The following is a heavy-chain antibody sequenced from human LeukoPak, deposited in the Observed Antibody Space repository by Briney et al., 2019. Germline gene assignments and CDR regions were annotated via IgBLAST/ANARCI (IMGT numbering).Heavy chain of an antibody. V-gene: IGHV4-59*01. CDR2: IHYRGKA. J-gene: IGHJ6*02. CDR3: ARFGIDYDMDV. D-gene: IGHD3-16*01. Sequence: PSETLSLTCTVSGGSISGNYWTWTRQPPGKGLEWIGQIHYRGKADYNPSLRSRIIISVDTSKNQVFLRLSSVTAADTAVYYCARFGIDYDMDVWGQGTKVTVSS. CDR1: GGSISGNY.